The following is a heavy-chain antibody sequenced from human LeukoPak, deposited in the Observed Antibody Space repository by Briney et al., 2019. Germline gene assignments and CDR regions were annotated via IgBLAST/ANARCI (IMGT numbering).Heavy chain of an antibody. CDR1: GGSISRYY. Sequence: PSETLSLTCTVSGGSISRYYWSWIRQPPGKGLEWIGYIYYSGSTNYNSSLKSRVTISVETSKNQFSLKLRSVTAADTAIYYCARGAGPFDSWGQGTLVTVSS. CDR3: ARGAGPFDS. V-gene: IGHV4-59*12. CDR2: IYYSGST. D-gene: IGHD6-13*01. J-gene: IGHJ4*02.